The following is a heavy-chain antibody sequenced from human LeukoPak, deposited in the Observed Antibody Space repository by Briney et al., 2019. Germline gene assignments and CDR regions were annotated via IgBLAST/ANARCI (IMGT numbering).Heavy chain of an antibody. Sequence: ASVKVSCKASGYTFTNYYMHWVRQAPGQGLEWMGIINPSGGSTTYTQKFQGRVTMTRDMSTSTVYMELSSLRSEDTAVYYCARARSGGITIFGVVRNYYYYMDVWGKGTTVTVSS. J-gene: IGHJ6*03. CDR2: INPSGGST. V-gene: IGHV1-46*01. CDR1: GYTFTNYY. CDR3: ARARSGGITIFGVVRNYYYYMDV. D-gene: IGHD3-3*01.